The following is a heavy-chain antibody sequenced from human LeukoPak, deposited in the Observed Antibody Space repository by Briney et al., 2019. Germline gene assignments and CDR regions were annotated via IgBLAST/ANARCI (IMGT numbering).Heavy chain of an antibody. CDR3: ARDPHWNDSPGGAFDI. J-gene: IGHJ3*02. CDR1: GFTFSGYW. D-gene: IGHD1-1*01. V-gene: IGHV3-30*03. CDR2: ISYDGSNK. Sequence: PGGSLRLSCAASGFTFSGYWMSWVRQAPGKGLEWVAVISYDGSNKYYADSVKGRFTISRDNSKNTLYLQMNSLGAEDTAVYYCARDPHWNDSPGGAFDIWGQGTMVTVSS.